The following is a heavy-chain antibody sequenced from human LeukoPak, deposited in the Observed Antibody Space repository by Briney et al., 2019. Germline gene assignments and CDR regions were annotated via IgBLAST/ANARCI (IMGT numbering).Heavy chain of an antibody. CDR2: TYYRSQWYD. CDR1: GYSVPSDTAA. Sequence: SQTLSLTCAISGYSVPSDTAAWNWIRQSPSRGLEWLGRTYYRSQWYDDYAPSVRSRITISADTSKNQFSLHLNSVTPDDTAVYFCARGPQLVGYYYIDVWGKGTTVTVSS. CDR3: ARGPQLVGYYYIDV. J-gene: IGHJ6*03. V-gene: IGHV6-1*01.